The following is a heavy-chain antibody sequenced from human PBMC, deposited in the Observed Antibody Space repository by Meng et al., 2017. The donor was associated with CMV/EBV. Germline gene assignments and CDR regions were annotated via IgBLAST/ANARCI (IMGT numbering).Heavy chain of an antibody. D-gene: IGHD3-3*01. Sequence: GGSLRLSCAASGFTFSTYAMHWVRLVPGKGLEWVAVVSSDGANKYYGDSVKGRFTISRDNSKNTLYLQMNSLRTEDTALYYCARDPHYDFWVEGSNAMDVWGQGTTVTVSS. J-gene: IGHJ6*02. V-gene: IGHV3-30-3*01. CDR3: ARDPHYDFWVEGSNAMDV. CDR1: GFTFSTYA. CDR2: VSSDGANK.